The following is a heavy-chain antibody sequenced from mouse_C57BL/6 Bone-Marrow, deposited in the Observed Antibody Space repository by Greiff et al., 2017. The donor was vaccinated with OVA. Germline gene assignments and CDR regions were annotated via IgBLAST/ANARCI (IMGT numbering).Heavy chain of an antibody. CDR3: IRTDYDYAMDY. D-gene: IGHD2-4*01. Sequence: EVKLMESGGGLVQPGGSMKLSCVASGFTFSNYWMNWVRQSPEKGLEWVAQLRLKSDNYATHYAESVKGRFTISRDDSKSSVYLQMNNLRAEDTGIYYCIRTDYDYAMDYWGQGTSVTVSS. J-gene: IGHJ4*01. CDR2: LRLKSDNYAT. CDR1: GFTFSNYW. V-gene: IGHV6-3*01.